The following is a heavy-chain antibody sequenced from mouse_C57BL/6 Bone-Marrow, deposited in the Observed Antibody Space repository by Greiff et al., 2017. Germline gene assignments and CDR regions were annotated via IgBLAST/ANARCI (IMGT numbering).Heavy chain of an antibody. Sequence: VQLQQPGAELVKPGASVKLSCKASGYTFTSYWMHWVKQRPGQGLEWIGMIHPNSGSTNYNEKFKSKATLTVDKSSSTAYMQLSSLTSEDSAVYYCARGDSSGYLFAYWGQGTLVTVSA. CDR1: GYTFTSYW. CDR3: ARGDSSGYLFAY. J-gene: IGHJ3*01. V-gene: IGHV1-64*01. CDR2: IHPNSGST. D-gene: IGHD3-2*02.